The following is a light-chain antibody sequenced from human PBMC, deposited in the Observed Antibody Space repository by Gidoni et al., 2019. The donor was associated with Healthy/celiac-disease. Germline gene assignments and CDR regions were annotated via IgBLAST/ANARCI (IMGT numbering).Light chain of an antibody. CDR1: SSDVGSYNR. Sequence: QTALTQPPSVSGSPVQSVTLSCTGTSSDVGSYNRVSWYHQPPGTAPKLMIYEVSNRPSGVPDRVSGSKSGNTASLTISGLQAEDEADYYCSSYTSISPWVFGGGTKLTVL. CDR3: SSYTSISPWV. V-gene: IGLV2-18*02. CDR2: EVS. J-gene: IGLJ3*02.